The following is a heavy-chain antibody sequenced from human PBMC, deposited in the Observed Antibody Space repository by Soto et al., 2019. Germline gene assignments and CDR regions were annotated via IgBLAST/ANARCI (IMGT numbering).Heavy chain of an antibody. CDR3: ARGRIVATIHDAFEI. Sequence: QGQLLQSGDEVKKPGASVRVSCRAPGYDFTSYGISWVRQAPGQGLEWVSWISAYNGKRDTAQKYEGRVTMTEVTSTHTAHMELRDMTSADTAVYYCARGRIVATIHDAFEIWGQGTMVAVSS. D-gene: IGHD5-12*01. J-gene: IGHJ3*02. V-gene: IGHV1-18*01. CDR1: GYDFTSYG. CDR2: ISAYNGKR.